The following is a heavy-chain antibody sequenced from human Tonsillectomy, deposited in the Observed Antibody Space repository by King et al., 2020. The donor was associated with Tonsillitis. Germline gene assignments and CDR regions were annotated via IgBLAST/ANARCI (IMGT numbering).Heavy chain of an antibody. J-gene: IGHJ6*02. CDR2: ISYDGSNK. V-gene: IGHV3-30*18. Sequence: VQLVESGGGVVQPGRSLRLSCAASGFTFSSYGMHWVRQAPGKGLEWVAVISYDGSNKYYADSVKGRFTISRDNSKNTLYLQMNSLRAEDTAVYYCAKDRGGLGAMAPGYYYGMDVWGQGTTVTVSS. D-gene: IGHD5-18*01. CDR3: AKDRGGLGAMAPGYYYGMDV. CDR1: GFTFSSYG.